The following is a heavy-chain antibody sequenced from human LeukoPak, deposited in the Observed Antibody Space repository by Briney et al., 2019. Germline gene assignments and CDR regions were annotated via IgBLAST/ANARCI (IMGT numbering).Heavy chain of an antibody. D-gene: IGHD3-3*01. CDR3: ARYPASNLLRFSNWFDP. CDR2: INHSGST. J-gene: IGHJ5*02. Sequence: SETLSLTCAVYGGSFSGYYWSWIRQPPGKGLEWIGEINHSGSTNYNPSLKSRVTISVDTSKNQFSLRLSSVTAADTAVYYCARYPASNLLRFSNWFDPWGQGTLVTVSS. V-gene: IGHV4-34*01. CDR1: GGSFSGYY.